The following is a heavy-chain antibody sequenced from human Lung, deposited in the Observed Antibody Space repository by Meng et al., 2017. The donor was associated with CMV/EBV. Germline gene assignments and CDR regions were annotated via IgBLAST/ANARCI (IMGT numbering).Heavy chain of an antibody. J-gene: IGHJ6*02. CDR2: IYYSGST. Sequence: GSLRLSCIVSGGSISSNYWSWIRQPPGKGLEWIGYIYYSGSTNYNPSLKSRVTISVDTSKNQSSLKLSSVTAAYTAVFYGTRGRGGEFWGGYSYYYGMDVWGQGTTVTAP. CDR1: GGSISSNY. CDR3: TRGRGGEFWGGYSYYYGMDV. D-gene: IGHD3-3*01. V-gene: IGHV4-59*01.